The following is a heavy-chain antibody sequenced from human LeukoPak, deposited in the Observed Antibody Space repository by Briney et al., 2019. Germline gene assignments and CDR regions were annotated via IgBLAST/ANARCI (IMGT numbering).Heavy chain of an antibody. D-gene: IGHD3-22*01. J-gene: IGHJ6*03. V-gene: IGHV3-7*01. CDR2: IKQDGSEI. Sequence: GGSLRLSCAAFGFAFDTYCMKWVRQAPGKGLEWVANIKQDGSEIHYVDSVKGRFTISRDNAKSILYLQMNSLRAEDTAVYYCARVWGYHYGYYYYYMNVWGKGTTVTVSS. CDR3: ARVWGYHYGYYYYYMNV. CDR1: GFAFDTYC.